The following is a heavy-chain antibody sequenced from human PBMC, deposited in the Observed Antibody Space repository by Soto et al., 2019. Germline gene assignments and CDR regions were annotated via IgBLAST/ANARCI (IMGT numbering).Heavy chain of an antibody. Sequence: GGSLRLSCAASGFTFSSYAMSWVRQAPGKGLEWVSAISGSGGSTYYADSVKGRFTISRDNFRNTLYLQMNSLRADDTAVYYCAKSRGDSWTTYFFDYWGQGALVTVSS. D-gene: IGHD4-4*01. V-gene: IGHV3-23*01. CDR2: ISGSGGST. CDR3: AKSRGDSWTTYFFDY. CDR1: GFTFSSYA. J-gene: IGHJ4*02.